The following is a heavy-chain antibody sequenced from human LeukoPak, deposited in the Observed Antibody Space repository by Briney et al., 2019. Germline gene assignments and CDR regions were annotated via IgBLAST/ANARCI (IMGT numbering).Heavy chain of an antibody. Sequence: SETLSLTCRVSDYYINNGYYWGWIRQPPGKGLEWIGSIYHSGNTYYNPSLKSRVTISVDTSKNQFSLKLSSVTPADTAMYYCARADDSSTWSHYYDYMDVWGKGTTVTVSS. D-gene: IGHD6-13*01. CDR1: DYYINNGYY. J-gene: IGHJ6*03. CDR3: ARADDSSTWSHYYDYMDV. CDR2: IYHSGNT. V-gene: IGHV4-38-2*02.